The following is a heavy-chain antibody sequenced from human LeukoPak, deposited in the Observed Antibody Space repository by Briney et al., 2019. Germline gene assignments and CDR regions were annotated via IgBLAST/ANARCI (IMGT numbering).Heavy chain of an antibody. Sequence: PSETLSLTCAVYGGSFGGYYWSWIRQPPGKGLEWIGEINHSGSTNYNPSLKSRVTISVDTSKNQFSLKLSSVTAADTAVYYCARGSPPRYYYDSSQRWFDPWGQGTLVTVSS. CDR2: INHSGST. J-gene: IGHJ5*02. CDR3: ARGSPPRYYYDSSQRWFDP. V-gene: IGHV4-34*01. D-gene: IGHD3-22*01. CDR1: GGSFGGYY.